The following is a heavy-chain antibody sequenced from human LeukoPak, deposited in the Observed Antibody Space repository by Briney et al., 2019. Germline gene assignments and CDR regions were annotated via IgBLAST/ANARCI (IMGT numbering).Heavy chain of an antibody. CDR3: ARGDSGSYYFDY. V-gene: IGHV3-48*03. CDR1: GFTFRSYA. J-gene: IGHJ4*02. CDR2: ISSSGSTI. D-gene: IGHD1-26*01. Sequence: PGGSLRPSCAASGFTFRSYAMSWVRQAPGKGLEWVSYISSSGSTIYYADSVRGRFTISRDNAKNSLYLQMNSLRAEDTAVYYCARGDSGSYYFDYWGQGTLVTVSS.